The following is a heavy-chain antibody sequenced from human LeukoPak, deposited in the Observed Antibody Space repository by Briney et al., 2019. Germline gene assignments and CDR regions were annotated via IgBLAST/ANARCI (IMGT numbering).Heavy chain of an antibody. D-gene: IGHD6-19*01. V-gene: IGHV3-64D*06. CDR1: GFTFSSYA. Sequence: PGGSLRLSCAASGFTFSSYAMHWVRQAPGEGLEYVSAISSNGGSTYYADSVKGRFTISRDNSKNTLYLQMSSLRAEDTAVYYCVKDTVAGTPTYYFDYWGQGTLVTVSS. J-gene: IGHJ4*02. CDR2: ISSNGGST. CDR3: VKDTVAGTPTYYFDY.